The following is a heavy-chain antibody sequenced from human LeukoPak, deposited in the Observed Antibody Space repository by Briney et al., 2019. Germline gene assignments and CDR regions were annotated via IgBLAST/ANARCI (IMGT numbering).Heavy chain of an antibody. V-gene: IGHV3-48*03. CDR3: ARLHRYGYYYYYMDV. D-gene: IGHD5-18*01. CDR2: ISSSGFTI. Sequence: PGGSLRLSCAASGFTFNTYEMTWVRQAPGKGLEWLSYISSSGFTIYYADSVRGRFSISRDNAKNSLYLQMSSLRADDTALYFCARLHRYGYYYYYMDVWGKGTTVSVSS. J-gene: IGHJ6*03. CDR1: GFTFNTYE.